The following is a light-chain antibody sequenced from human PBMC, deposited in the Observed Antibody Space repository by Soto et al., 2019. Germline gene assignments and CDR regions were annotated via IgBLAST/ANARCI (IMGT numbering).Light chain of an antibody. CDR1: QSLSRW. V-gene: IGKV1-5*01. CDR3: QHYGT. Sequence: DIQMTQSPSTLSASVGDRVTITCRASQSLSRWLAWYQQKPGQAPKLLIYDASTLESGVPSRFSGSGSGTDFTLTISRLQPDDFATYYCQHYGTFGQGTKLEIK. CDR2: DAS. J-gene: IGKJ2*02.